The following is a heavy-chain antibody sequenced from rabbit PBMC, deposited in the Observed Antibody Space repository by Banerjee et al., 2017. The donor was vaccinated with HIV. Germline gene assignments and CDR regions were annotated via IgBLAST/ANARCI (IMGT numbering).Heavy chain of an antibody. D-gene: IGHD4-1*01. J-gene: IGHJ4*01. CDR2: IYPDYGST. V-gene: IGHV1S45*01. Sequence: QEQLEESGGGLVKPEGSLKLSCKASGIDFSRYGISWVRQAPGKGLEWIAYIYPDYGSTNYASWAKGRFTNSKASSTTVTLQMPSLTAADTATYFCARDLAGVIGWNFGLWGPGTLVPVS. CDR1: GIDFSRYG. CDR3: ARDLAGVIGWNFGL.